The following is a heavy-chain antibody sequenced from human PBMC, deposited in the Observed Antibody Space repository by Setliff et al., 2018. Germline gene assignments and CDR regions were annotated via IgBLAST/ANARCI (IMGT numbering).Heavy chain of an antibody. V-gene: IGHV4-34*01. CDR2: INHGGGT. D-gene: IGHD6-19*01. CDR3: ATSGFCSAGSCYSFDD. J-gene: IGHJ4*02. Sequence: QPPGKGLESIGDINHGGGTNYNPSLKSRVTVSIDTSKNRFSLNLTSVTAADTAVYYCATSGFCSAGSCYSFDDWGQGALVTVSS.